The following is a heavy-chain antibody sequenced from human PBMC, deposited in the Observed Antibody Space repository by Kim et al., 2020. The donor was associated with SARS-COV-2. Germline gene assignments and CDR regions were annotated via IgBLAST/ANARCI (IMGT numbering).Heavy chain of an antibody. CDR1: GGSLSSSSYY. V-gene: IGHV4-39*01. CDR3: ARHQRYSSGWDV. D-gene: IGHD6-19*01. CDR2: AYYSGNT. Sequence: SETLSLTCTVSGGSLSSSSYYWGWIRQPPGKGLEWIGTAYYSGNTYYNPSLKSRVTISVDTSKNQFSLKLGSVTAADTAVYYWARHQRYSSGWDV. J-gene: IGHJ6*01.